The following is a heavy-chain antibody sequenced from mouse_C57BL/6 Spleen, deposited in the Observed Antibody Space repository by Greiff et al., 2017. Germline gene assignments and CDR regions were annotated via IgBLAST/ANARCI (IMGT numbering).Heavy chain of an antibody. Sequence: QVQLQQSGAELVRPGASVTLSCKASGYTFTDYEMHWVKQTPVHGLEWIGAIYPETGGTAYNQKFKGKARLTADKSSSTAYMELRSLASEDSAVYYCTRPGNYGRDYWGQGTTLTASS. CDR1: GYTFTDYE. CDR2: IYPETGGT. V-gene: IGHV1-15*01. CDR3: TRPGNYGRDY. D-gene: IGHD1-1*01. J-gene: IGHJ2*01.